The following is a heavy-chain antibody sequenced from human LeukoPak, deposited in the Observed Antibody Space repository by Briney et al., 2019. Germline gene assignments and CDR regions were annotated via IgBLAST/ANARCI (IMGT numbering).Heavy chain of an antibody. Sequence: GGSLRLSCAASGFTFSSYWMSWVRQAPGKGLEWVANIKQDGSEKYYVDSVKGRFTISRDNAKNSLYLQMNSLRDDDTAVYYCARGGRYCSGTTCYSTYWGQGTLVTVSS. D-gene: IGHD2-15*01. CDR3: ARGGRYCSGTTCYSTY. V-gene: IGHV3-7*02. CDR1: GFTFSSYW. J-gene: IGHJ4*02. CDR2: IKQDGSEK.